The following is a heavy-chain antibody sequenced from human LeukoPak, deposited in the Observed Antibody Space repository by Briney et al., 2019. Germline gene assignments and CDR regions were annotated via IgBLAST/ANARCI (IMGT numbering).Heavy chain of an antibody. V-gene: IGHV3-7*01. Sequence: GGSLRLSCAASGFTFSSYWMSWVRQAPGKGLEWVANIKRDGSEKYYVDSVKGRFTISRDNAKTSLYLQMNSLRAEDTAVYYCARDLSGVTGYTYGRGIDYWGQGTLVTVSS. CDR2: IKRDGSEK. J-gene: IGHJ4*02. CDR1: GFTFSSYW. CDR3: ARDLSGVTGYTYGRGIDY. D-gene: IGHD5-18*01.